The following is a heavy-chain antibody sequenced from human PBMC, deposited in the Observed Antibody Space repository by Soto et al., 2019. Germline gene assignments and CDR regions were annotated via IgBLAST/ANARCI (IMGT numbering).Heavy chain of an antibody. CDR2: IYYSGST. Sequence: SETLSLTCTVSGGSVSSGSYYWSWIRQPPGKGLEWIGYIYYSGSTNYNPSLKSRVTISVDTSRNQFSLKLSSVTAADTAVYYCARVRRVVVVAATLNYFDYWGEGILVTVSS. CDR1: GGSVSSGSYY. V-gene: IGHV4-61*01. J-gene: IGHJ4*02. D-gene: IGHD2-15*01. CDR3: ARVRRVVVVAATLNYFDY.